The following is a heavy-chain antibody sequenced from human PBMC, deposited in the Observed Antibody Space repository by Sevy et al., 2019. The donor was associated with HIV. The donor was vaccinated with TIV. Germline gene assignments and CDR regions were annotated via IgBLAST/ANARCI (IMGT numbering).Heavy chain of an antibody. D-gene: IGHD3-10*01. CDR2: IRFDGTTK. V-gene: IGHV3-30*02. Sequence: GGSLRLSCAASGFTFSRYGMHWVRQAPDKGLDWVAFIRFDGTTKYYGDSVKGRFSISRDNSKNTLYLQMNSLRAEDTAVYYCAKGLGMVQGALLSDDTWGQGTMVTVSS. J-gene: IGHJ3*02. CDR3: AKGLGMVQGALLSDDT. CDR1: GFTFSRYG.